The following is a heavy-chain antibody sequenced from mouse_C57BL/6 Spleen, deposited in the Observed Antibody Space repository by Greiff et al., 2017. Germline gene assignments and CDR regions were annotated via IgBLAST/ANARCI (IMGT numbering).Heavy chain of an antibody. CDR2: IYPGSGST. J-gene: IGHJ3*01. Sequence: QVQLQQPGAELVKPGASVKMSCKASGYTFTSYWITWVKQRSGQGLEWIGDIYPGSGSTNYNEKFKSKATLTVDTSSSTAYMQLSSLTSEDSAVYYCARSGDYYGSRAWFAYWGQGTLVTVSA. V-gene: IGHV1-55*01. D-gene: IGHD1-1*01. CDR1: GYTFTSYW. CDR3: ARSGDYYGSRAWFAY.